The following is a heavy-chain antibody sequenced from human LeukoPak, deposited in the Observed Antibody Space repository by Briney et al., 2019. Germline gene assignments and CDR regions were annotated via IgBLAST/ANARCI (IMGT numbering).Heavy chain of an antibody. Sequence: ASVKVSCKASGYTFTSYDINWVRQAPGQGLEWMGWISTYNGNTNYAQKLQGRVTMTTDTSTSTAYMELRSLRSDDTAVYYCAREVYSSGWYVSYYMDVWGKGTTVTVSS. V-gene: IGHV1-18*01. D-gene: IGHD6-19*01. CDR1: GYTFTSYD. J-gene: IGHJ6*03. CDR2: ISTYNGNT. CDR3: AREVYSSGWYVSYYMDV.